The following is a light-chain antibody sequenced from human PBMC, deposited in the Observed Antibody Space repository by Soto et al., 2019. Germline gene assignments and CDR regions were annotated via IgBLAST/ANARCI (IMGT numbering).Light chain of an antibody. J-gene: IGLJ3*02. Sequence: NFMLTQPHSVSESPGKTVTISCTRSSGSIASNYVQWYQQRPGSAPTTVIYEDNQRPSGVPDRFSGSIDSSSNSASLTISGLKTEDEADYYCHSYDSNWVFGGGTKLTVL. CDR3: HSYDSNWV. CDR1: SGSIASNY. CDR2: EDN. V-gene: IGLV6-57*03.